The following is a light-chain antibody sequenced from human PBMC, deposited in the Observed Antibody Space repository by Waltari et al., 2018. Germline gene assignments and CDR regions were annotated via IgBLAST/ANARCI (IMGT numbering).Light chain of an antibody. Sequence: QSALTQPASVSASPGTSLTIPCPGTISDVGGYNYASWYQHHPGKAPKLRIFDVSNRPSGVSSRFSGSKSGNTASLTISGLQAQDEADYYCSSYISSDTLELFGGGTSLTVL. CDR1: ISDVGGYNY. CDR3: SSYISSDTLEL. J-gene: IGLJ2*01. CDR2: DVS. V-gene: IGLV2-14*03.